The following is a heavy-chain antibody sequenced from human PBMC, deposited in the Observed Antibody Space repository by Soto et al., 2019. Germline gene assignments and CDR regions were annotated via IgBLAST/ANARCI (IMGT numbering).Heavy chain of an antibody. CDR3: AKDMIPFGDFNYYDMDV. D-gene: IGHD3-16*01. CDR1: GFTFDQYT. J-gene: IGHJ6*03. CDR2: STWHSGTI. Sequence: EVQLVESGGGLVQPGRSLRLACAASGFTFDQYTMHWVRQAPGKGLEWVSSSTWHSGTIGYADSVKGRFTISRDNAKNALYLQMNSLRGEDTALYYCAKDMIPFGDFNYYDMDVWGNGTTVTVSS. V-gene: IGHV3-9*01.